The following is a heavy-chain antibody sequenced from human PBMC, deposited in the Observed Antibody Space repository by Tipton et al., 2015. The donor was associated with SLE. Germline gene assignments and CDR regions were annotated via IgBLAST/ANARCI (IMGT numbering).Heavy chain of an antibody. CDR3: AREGRYSGYDF. D-gene: IGHD5-12*01. V-gene: IGHV4-31*03. Sequence: TLSLTCTVSGGSITTGDSNYNWIRQHPGKGLEWIGFITNSGSTDYNPSLKSRVPISIDTSENQFSPKLRSVTAADTAVYFCAREGRYSGYDFWGPGTLVTVSS. J-gene: IGHJ4*02. CDR2: ITNSGST. CDR1: GGSITTGDSN.